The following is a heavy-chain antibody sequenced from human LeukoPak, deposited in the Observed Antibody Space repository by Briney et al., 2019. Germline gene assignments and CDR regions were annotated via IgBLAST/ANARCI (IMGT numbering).Heavy chain of an antibody. CDR3: ASGEPRDYGSGSYYRYYFDY. CDR2: INHSGST. Sequence: SETLSLTCTVSGGSISSSSYYWSWIRQPPGKGLEWIGEINHSGSTNYNPSLKSRVTISVDTSKNQFSLKLSSVTAADTAVYYCASGEPRDYGSGSYYRYYFDYWGQGTLVTVSS. J-gene: IGHJ4*02. V-gene: IGHV4-39*07. CDR1: GGSISSSSYY. D-gene: IGHD3-10*01.